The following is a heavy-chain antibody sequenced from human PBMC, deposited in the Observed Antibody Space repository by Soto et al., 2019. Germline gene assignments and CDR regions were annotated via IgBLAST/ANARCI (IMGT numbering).Heavy chain of an antibody. V-gene: IGHV3-48*03. CDR1: GFTFSSYE. CDR2: ISSSGSTI. J-gene: IGHJ2*01. D-gene: IGHD4-4*01. Sequence: GGSLRLSCAASGFTFSSYEMNWVRQAPGKGLEWVSYISSSGSTIYYADSVKGRFTISRDNAKNSLYLQMNSLRAEDTAVYYCSSGAAPTDKNDYSNYWYFDLWGRGTLVTVSS. CDR3: SSGAAPTDKNDYSNYWYFDL.